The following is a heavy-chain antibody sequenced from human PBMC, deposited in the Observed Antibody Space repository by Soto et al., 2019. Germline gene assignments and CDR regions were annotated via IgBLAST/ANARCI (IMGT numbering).Heavy chain of an antibody. D-gene: IGHD4-17*01. Sequence: GGSLRLSCAASGFTFSSYAMSWVRQAPGKGLEWVSAMSGSGGSTYYADSVKGRFTISRDNSKNTLYLQMNRLRAEDTAVYYCAKVNQRRTTFAYWVQGTLVTVSS. V-gene: IGHV3-23*01. CDR2: MSGSGGST. CDR1: GFTFSSYA. J-gene: IGHJ4*02. CDR3: AKVNQRRTTFAY.